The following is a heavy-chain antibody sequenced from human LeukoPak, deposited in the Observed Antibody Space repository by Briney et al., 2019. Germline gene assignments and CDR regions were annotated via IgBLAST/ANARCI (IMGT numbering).Heavy chain of an antibody. D-gene: IGHD3-3*01. Sequence: PSETLSLTCTVSGGSISSGDDYWSWIRQPPGKGLEWIGYIYHSGSTYYNPSLKSRVTISVDRSKNQFSLKLSSVTAADTAVYHCARASLGSGYWDWFDPWGQGTLVTVSS. J-gene: IGHJ5*02. CDR3: ARASLGSGYWDWFDP. CDR1: GGSISSGDDY. V-gene: IGHV4-30-2*01. CDR2: IYHSGST.